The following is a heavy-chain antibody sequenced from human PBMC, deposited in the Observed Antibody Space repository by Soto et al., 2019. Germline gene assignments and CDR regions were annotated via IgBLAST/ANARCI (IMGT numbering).Heavy chain of an antibody. CDR1: GYSFTSYW. J-gene: IGHJ6*02. CDR2: IYPGDSDT. D-gene: IGHD1-26*01. CDR3: ARCPFLTSGSPGMDV. V-gene: IGHV5-51*01. Sequence: PGESLKISCKGSGYSFTSYWIGWVRQMPGKGLEWMGIIYPGDSDTRYSPSFQGQVTISADKSISTAYLQWSSLKASDTAMYYCARCPFLTSGSPGMDVWGQATTVTVSS.